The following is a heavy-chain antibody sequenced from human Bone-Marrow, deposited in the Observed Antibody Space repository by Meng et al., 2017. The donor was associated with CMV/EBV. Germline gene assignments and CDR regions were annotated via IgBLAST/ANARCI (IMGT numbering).Heavy chain of an antibody. Sequence: ASVKVSCKASGYTFTGYYMHWVRQAPGQGLEWMGWINPNSGGTNYAQKFQGRVTMTRDTSISTAYMELSRLRSDDTAVYYCAREGLGIAVAGSLSASEAGYYGMDVWAQGTTVTVSS. CDR3: AREGLGIAVAGSLSASEAGYYGMDV. J-gene: IGHJ6*02. CDR2: INPNSGGT. D-gene: IGHD6-19*01. CDR1: GYTFTGYY. V-gene: IGHV1-2*02.